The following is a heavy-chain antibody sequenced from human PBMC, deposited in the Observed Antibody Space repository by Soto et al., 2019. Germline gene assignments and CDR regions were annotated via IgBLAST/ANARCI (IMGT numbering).Heavy chain of an antibody. J-gene: IGHJ4*02. V-gene: IGHV1-69*02. CDR2: IIPNLGIA. CDR3: ARGRYCSGGSCYPFDY. CDR1: GGTFSSYT. Sequence: ASVKVSCKASGGTFSSYTISWVRQAPGQGLEWMGRIIPNLGIANYAQKFQGRVTITADKSTSTAYMELSSLRSEDTAVYYCARGRYCSGGSCYPFDYWGQGTLVTVSS. D-gene: IGHD2-15*01.